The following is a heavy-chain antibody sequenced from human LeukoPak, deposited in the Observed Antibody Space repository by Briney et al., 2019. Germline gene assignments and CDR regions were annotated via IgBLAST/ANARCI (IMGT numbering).Heavy chain of an antibody. Sequence: GGSLRLSCAASGFTVSSNYMSWVRQAPGKGLEWVSVIYSGGSTYYADSVKGRFTISRDNSKNTLYLQMNSLRAEDTAVYYCARDRGLRFLEWLSFDYWGQGTLVTVSS. J-gene: IGHJ4*02. V-gene: IGHV3-53*01. CDR1: GFTVSSNY. CDR2: IYSGGST. CDR3: ARDRGLRFLEWLSFDY. D-gene: IGHD3-3*01.